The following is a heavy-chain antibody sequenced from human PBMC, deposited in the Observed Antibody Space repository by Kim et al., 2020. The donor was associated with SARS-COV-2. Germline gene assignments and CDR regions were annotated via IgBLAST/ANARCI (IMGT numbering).Heavy chain of an antibody. J-gene: IGHJ4*02. Sequence: YAQKLQDRVTMTTDTSTSTGYMDLRSLTSDDTAVYYCARLTGDFGWAAIDYWGQGTLVTVSS. V-gene: IGHV1-18*01. CDR3: ARLTGDFGWAAIDY. D-gene: IGHD7-27*01.